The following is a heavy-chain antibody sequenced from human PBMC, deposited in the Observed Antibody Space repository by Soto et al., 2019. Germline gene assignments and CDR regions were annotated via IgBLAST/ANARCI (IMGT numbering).Heavy chain of an antibody. D-gene: IGHD2-2*01. V-gene: IGHV1-2*04. Sequence: ASVKVSCKASGYTFTGYYMHWVRQAPGQGLEWMGWINPNSGGTNYAQKFQGWVTMTRDTSISTAYMELSRLRSDDTAVYYCARETSTSYSYAFAIWGQGTMVTVSS. J-gene: IGHJ3*02. CDR2: INPNSGGT. CDR3: ARETSTSYSYAFAI. CDR1: GYTFTGYY.